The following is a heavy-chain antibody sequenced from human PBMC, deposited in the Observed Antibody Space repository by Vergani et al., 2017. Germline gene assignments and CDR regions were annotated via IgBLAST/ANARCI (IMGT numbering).Heavy chain of an antibody. CDR3: ARAAGYCGSTSCPPTLRNYYHYMDV. Sequence: QVQLVESGGGVVQPGRSLRLSCAASGFMFSTYCLHWVRQAPGTGLEWVAVIWYDGSNNYYADSVKGRFTISRVSSTNTLYLQMNGLSAEDTAVYYCARAAGYCGSTSCPPTLRNYYHYMDVGGKGTKVTVSS. D-gene: IGHD2-2*01. V-gene: IGHV3-33*01. J-gene: IGHJ6*03. CDR1: GFMFSTYC. CDR2: IWYDGSNN.